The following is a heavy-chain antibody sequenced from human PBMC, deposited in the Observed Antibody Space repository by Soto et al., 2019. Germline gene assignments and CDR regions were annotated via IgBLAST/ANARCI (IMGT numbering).Heavy chain of an antibody. CDR3: SRDGDGSGYFLDY. D-gene: IGHD3-22*01. V-gene: IGHV4-31*03. CDR2: IYSSGST. J-gene: IGHJ4*02. CDR1: GGSISSGGYY. Sequence: ALYLTCTVSGGSISSGGYYWSWIRQDPGKGLEWIGYIYSSGSTYYNASLKSRLTISLDTSKNHFSLNLSSVTAADTAVYYCSRDGDGSGYFLDYSCQGTFGTGSS.